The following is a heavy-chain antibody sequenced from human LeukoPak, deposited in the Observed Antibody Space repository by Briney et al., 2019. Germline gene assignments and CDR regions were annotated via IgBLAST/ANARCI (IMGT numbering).Heavy chain of an antibody. D-gene: IGHD2-2*01. Sequence: SETLSLTCTVSGGSISSYYWSWIRQPPGKGLEWIGYIYYSGSTNYNPSLKSRVTISVDTSKNQFSLKLSSVTAADTAVYYCARGVPVEDIVVVPAALNWFDPWGQGTLVTVSS. J-gene: IGHJ5*02. CDR2: IYYSGST. CDR3: ARGVPVEDIVVVPAALNWFDP. CDR1: GGSISSYY. V-gene: IGHV4-59*08.